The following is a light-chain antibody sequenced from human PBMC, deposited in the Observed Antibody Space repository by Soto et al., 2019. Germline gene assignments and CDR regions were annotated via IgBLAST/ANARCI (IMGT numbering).Light chain of an antibody. Sequence: DLQVTHSRSSRSASVGDKVTSTSRASPGIRSYLDWYQQTPGKAPKRLIYTASTLQSGVPSRFSGSGFGTDFTLTITRLQPEDLATYYCRQLKTHPRTFGQGTKVDIK. CDR3: RQLKTHPRT. V-gene: IGKV1-9*01. J-gene: IGKJ1*01. CDR1: PGIRSY. CDR2: TAS.